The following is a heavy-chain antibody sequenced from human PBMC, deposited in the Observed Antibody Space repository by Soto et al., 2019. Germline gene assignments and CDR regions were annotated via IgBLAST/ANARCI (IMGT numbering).Heavy chain of an antibody. J-gene: IGHJ4*02. CDR2: IFSSGST. Sequence: ETLSLTCTVSGGSINTFYWSWVRQPAGKGLEWIGRIFSSGSTSFNPSLESRVAMSVDTSKNHFSLNLSSVTAADMAVYYCAREGSYSAYNFAHGIQLWSFDFWGQGAMVTVSS. D-gene: IGHD5-12*01. V-gene: IGHV4-4*07. CDR3: AREGSYSAYNFAHGIQLWSFDF. CDR1: GGSINTFY.